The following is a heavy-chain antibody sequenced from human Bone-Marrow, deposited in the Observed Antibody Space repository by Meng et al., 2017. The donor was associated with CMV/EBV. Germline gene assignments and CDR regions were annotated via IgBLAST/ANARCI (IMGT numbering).Heavy chain of an antibody. D-gene: IGHD2-2*01. CDR2: INPNSGGT. Sequence: ASVKVSCKASGYTFTGYYMHWVRQAPGQGLEWMGWINPNSGGTNYAQKFQGMVTMTRDTSISTAYMELSRLRSDDTAVYYCARLARLSSRGYCSSTSCHYYYYGMDVWGQRTTVTVSS. J-gene: IGHJ6*02. V-gene: IGHV1-2*02. CDR3: ARLARLSSRGYCSSTSCHYYYYGMDV. CDR1: GYTFTGYY.